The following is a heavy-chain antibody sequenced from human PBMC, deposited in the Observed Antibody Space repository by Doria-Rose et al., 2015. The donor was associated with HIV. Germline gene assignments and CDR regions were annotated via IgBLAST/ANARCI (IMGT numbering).Heavy chain of an antibody. Sequence: RQTPGKGLVWVSRIKSDGSWKNYADSVKGRFTISRDNAKKMVFLQMNSLRVEDTAVYYCVRDGDHYDFDFWGQGTLVTVSS. CDR3: VRDGDHYDFDF. J-gene: IGHJ4*02. D-gene: IGHD5-12*01. V-gene: IGHV3-74*01. CDR2: IKSDGSWK.